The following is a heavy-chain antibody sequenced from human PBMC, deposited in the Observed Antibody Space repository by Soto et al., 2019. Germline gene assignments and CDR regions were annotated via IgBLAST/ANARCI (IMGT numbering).Heavy chain of an antibody. CDR1: GFMFTNHG. CDR2: IWSDGNNR. V-gene: IGHV3-33*01. J-gene: IGHJ4*02. Sequence: PGGSLRLSCAASGFMFTNHGMHWVRQASGKGLEWVAVIWSDGNNRYYADSVKGRFTISRDNSKNTLYLQMNSLRAEDTAVYYCVRGDNWNDEASDYWGQGT. CDR3: VRGDNWNDEASDY. D-gene: IGHD1-1*01.